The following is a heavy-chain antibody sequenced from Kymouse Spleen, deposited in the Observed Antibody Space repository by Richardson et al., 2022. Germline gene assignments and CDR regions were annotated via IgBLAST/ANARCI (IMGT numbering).Heavy chain of an antibody. CDR1: GGSISSSSYY. CDR2: IYYSGST. V-gene: IGHV4-39*01. CDR3: ARKGGTMVRGVIITHYGMDV. D-gene: IGHD3-10*01. Sequence: QLQLQESGPGLVKPSETLSLTCTVSGGSISSSSYYWGWIRQPPGKGLEWIGSIYYSGSTYYNPSLKSRVTISVDTSKNQFSLKLSSVTAADTAVYYCARKGGTMVRGVIITHYGMDVWGQGTTVTVSS. J-gene: IGHJ6*02.